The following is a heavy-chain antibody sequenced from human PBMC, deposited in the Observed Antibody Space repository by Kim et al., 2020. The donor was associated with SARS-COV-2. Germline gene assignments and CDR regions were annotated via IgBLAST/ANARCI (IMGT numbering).Heavy chain of an antibody. CDR2: ISSSSSYI. CDR3: ARVPTLYDSSGYYGY. CDR1: GFTFSSYS. J-gene: IGHJ4*02. Sequence: GGSLRLSCAASGFTFSSYSMNWVRQAPGKGLEWVSSISSSSSYIYYADSVKGRFTISRDNAKNSLYLQMNSLRAEDTAVYYCARVPTLYDSSGYYGYWGQGTLVTVSS. V-gene: IGHV3-21*01. D-gene: IGHD3-22*01.